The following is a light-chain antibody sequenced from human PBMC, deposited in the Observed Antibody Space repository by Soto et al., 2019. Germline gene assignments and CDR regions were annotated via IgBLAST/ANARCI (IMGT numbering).Light chain of an antibody. CDR3: MQALQTTWT. CDR2: LGS. V-gene: IGKV2-28*01. J-gene: IGKJ1*01. Sequence: DIVMTQSPLSLPVTPGEPASISCRSSQSLLHSNGYNYFDWYLQKPGQSPQLLIYLGSNRASGGPDRFSGSGSGTDFKLKISRGEGEDVGVYYCMQALQTTWTFGQGTKVEIK. CDR1: QSLLHSNGYNY.